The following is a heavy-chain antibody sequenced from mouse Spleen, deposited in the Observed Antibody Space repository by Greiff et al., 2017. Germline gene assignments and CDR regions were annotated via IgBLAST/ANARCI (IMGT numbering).Heavy chain of an antibody. CDR2: IYPGNSDT. V-gene: IGHV1-5*01. CDR1: GYTFTSYW. D-gene: IGHD1-1*01. J-gene: IGHJ3*01. Sequence: VQLQQSGTVLARPGASVKMSCKTSGYTFTSYWMHWVKQRPGQGLEWIGAIYPGNSDTSYNQKFKGKAKLTAVTSASTAYMELSSLTNEDSAVYYCTRKGTTVVEGFAYWGQGTLVTVSA. CDR3: TRKGTTVVEGFAY.